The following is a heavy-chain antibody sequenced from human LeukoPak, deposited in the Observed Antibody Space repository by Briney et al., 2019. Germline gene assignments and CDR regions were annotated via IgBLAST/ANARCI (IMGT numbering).Heavy chain of an antibody. D-gene: IGHD3-3*01. V-gene: IGHV3-48*03. J-gene: IGHJ4*02. CDR1: GLTFSSYE. CDR3: AARIWSAYYTFDC. CDR2: ISSGGGTI. Sequence: PGGSLRLSCAASGLTFSSYEMNWVRQAPGKGLEWVSYISSGGGTIYYVDSVKGRFTIFRDSSKNTLYLQMNNLRAEDTAVYYCAARIWSAYYTFDCWGQGTLVTVSS.